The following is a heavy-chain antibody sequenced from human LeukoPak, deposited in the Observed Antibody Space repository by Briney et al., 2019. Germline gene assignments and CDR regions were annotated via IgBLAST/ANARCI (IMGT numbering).Heavy chain of an antibody. Sequence: SETLSLTCTVSGGSISTYYWSWIRQLPGKGLEWIGYIYYSGSTAYNPSLKSRVTISVDTSKSQFSLKLSSVTAADTAVYYCARHAPSDTSGLYYFDYWGQGTLVTVSS. CDR3: ARHAPSDTSGLYYFDY. CDR2: IYYSGST. CDR1: GGSISTYY. V-gene: IGHV4-59*08. D-gene: IGHD6-19*01. J-gene: IGHJ4*02.